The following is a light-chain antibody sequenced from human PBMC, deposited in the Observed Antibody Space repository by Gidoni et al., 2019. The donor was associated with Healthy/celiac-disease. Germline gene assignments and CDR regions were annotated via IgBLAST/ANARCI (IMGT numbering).Light chain of an antibody. CDR1: PSVRSC. CDR3: QQRSNWPPEYT. CDR2: DAS. J-gene: IGKJ2*01. Sequence: DIVLPQSPATLSLSPAERATLSCRASPSVRSCLAWYQQKPGQAPRLLIYDASNRAAGIPARFSGSGSGTDFTLTISSLEPEEFAVYYCQQRSNWPPEYTFGQGTKLEIK. V-gene: IGKV3-11*01.